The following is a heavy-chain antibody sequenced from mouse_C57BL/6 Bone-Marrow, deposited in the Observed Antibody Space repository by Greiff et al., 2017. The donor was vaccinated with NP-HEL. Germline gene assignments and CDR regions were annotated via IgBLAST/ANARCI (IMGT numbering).Heavy chain of an antibody. J-gene: IGHJ4*01. CDR2: IYPGSGST. D-gene: IGHD1-1*01. V-gene: IGHV1-55*01. CDR3: ARGYYGKTLYAMDY. Sequence: QVQLQQPGAELVKPGASVKMSCKASGYTFTSYWITWVKQRPGQGLEWIGDIYPGSGSTNYNEKFKSKATLTVDTSSSTAYMQLSSLTSEDSAVYYCARGYYGKTLYAMDYWGQGTSVTVSS. CDR1: GYTFTSYW.